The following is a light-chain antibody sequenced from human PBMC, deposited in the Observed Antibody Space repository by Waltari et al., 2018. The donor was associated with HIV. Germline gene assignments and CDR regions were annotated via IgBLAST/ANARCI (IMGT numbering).Light chain of an antibody. CDR1: TTDLSSYDF. CDR3: SSYTSPNNLL. J-gene: IGLJ3*02. Sequence: QSALTQPASVSAFPGQSITISCTGNTTDLSSYDFVSWYRQDPGKAPQLVMYSVNTRPSEMSARFSGVKSGNTASLRISGLQFEDEAEYFCSSYTSPNNLLFGGGTKLTV. CDR2: SVN. V-gene: IGLV2-14*01.